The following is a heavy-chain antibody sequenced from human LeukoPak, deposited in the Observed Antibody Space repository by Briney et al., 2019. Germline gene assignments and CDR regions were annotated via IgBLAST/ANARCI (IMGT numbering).Heavy chain of an antibody. J-gene: IGHJ6*04. D-gene: IGHD3-10*01. Sequence: GGSLRLSCAASGFTFSSYAMSWVRQAPGKGLEWVSAISGSGGSTYYADSVKGRFTISRDKSKNTLYLQMNSLRAEDTAVYYCAGMVRAPYYGMDVWGKGTTVTVSS. V-gene: IGHV3-23*01. CDR1: GFTFSSYA. CDR3: AGMVRAPYYGMDV. CDR2: ISGSGGST.